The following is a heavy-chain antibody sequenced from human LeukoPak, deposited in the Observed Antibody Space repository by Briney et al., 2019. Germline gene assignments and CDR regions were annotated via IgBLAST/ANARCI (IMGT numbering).Heavy chain of an antibody. Sequence: GGPLRLSCAASGFTFSSDWMSWVRQAPGKGLEWVATIKQDGSEKYYVDSVKGRFTISRDYAKNSLYLQMNSLRADDTAVYYCARELDHDYSDFYFDSWGQGTLVTVSS. J-gene: IGHJ4*02. V-gene: IGHV3-7*01. CDR1: GFTFSSDW. CDR3: ARELDHDYSDFYFDS. CDR2: IKQDGSEK. D-gene: IGHD4-11*01.